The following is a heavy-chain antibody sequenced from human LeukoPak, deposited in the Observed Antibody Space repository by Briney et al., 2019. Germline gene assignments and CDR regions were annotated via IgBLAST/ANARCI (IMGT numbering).Heavy chain of an antibody. CDR2: IYYSGST. V-gene: IGHV4-59*08. J-gene: IGHJ3*02. CDR3: ARHARLDAFDI. CDR1: GGSISSYY. Sequence: SETLSLTCTVSGGSISSYYWSWIRQPPGKGLEWIGYIYYSGSTNYNPSLKSRVTISVDTSKNQFSLKLSSVTAADTAVYYCARHARLDAFDIWGQGQWSPSLQ. D-gene: IGHD3-16*01.